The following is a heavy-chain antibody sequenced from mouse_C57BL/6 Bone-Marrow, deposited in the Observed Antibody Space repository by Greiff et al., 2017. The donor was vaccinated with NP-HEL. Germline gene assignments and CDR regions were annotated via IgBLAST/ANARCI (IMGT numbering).Heavy chain of an antibody. Sequence: VQLQQSGPGLVQPSQSLSTTCTVSGFSLTSYGVHWVRQSPGKGLEWLGVIWSGGSTDYNAAFISRLSISKDNSKSQVFFKMNSLQADDTAIYYCARNSPYDAWFAYWGQGTLVTVSA. D-gene: IGHD2-12*01. V-gene: IGHV2-2*01. J-gene: IGHJ3*01. CDR3: ARNSPYDAWFAY. CDR1: GFSLTSYG. CDR2: IWSGGST.